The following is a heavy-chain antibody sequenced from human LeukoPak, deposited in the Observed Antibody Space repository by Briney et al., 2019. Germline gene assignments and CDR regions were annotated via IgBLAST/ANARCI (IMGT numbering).Heavy chain of an antibody. J-gene: IGHJ4*02. Sequence: GGSLRLSCAASGFTFSSYGMHWVRQAPGKGLEWVAVISYDGSNKYYADSVKGRFTISRDNSKNTLYLQMNSLRAEDTAVYYCARKTGGSYSFDYWGQGTLVTVSS. CDR2: ISYDGSNK. CDR3: ARKTGGSYSFDY. CDR1: GFTFSSYG. D-gene: IGHD1-26*01. V-gene: IGHV3-30*03.